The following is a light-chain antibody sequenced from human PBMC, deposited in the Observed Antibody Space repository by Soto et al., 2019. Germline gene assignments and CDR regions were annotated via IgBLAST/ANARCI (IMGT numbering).Light chain of an antibody. V-gene: IGKV1-9*01. CDR2: TAS. CDR1: QGISTY. CDR3: QQLKSYPLT. Sequence: DIQLTQSPSFLSASVGYRVTITCRATQGISTYLAWYQQKPGRAPKLLIYTASTLQSGVPSRFSGSGSGTDFSLTISSLQPEDSATYYWQQLKSYPLTFGGGTKVEIK. J-gene: IGKJ4*01.